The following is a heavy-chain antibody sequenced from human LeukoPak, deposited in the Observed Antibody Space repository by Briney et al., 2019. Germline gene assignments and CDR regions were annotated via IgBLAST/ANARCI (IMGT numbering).Heavy chain of an antibody. CDR2: INPSGGST. V-gene: IGHV1-46*01. CDR3: ARRRDGYNLNYYYYYMDV. CDR1: GYTFTIYY. Sequence: ASVNVSCRASGYTFTIYYMHWVRQAPGKGLVWMGVINPSGGSTSYAQKFEGRVTMTRDMSTSTVYMELSSLRSEDTAVYYCARRRDGYNLNYYYYYMDVWGKGTTVTVSS. D-gene: IGHD5-24*01. J-gene: IGHJ6*03.